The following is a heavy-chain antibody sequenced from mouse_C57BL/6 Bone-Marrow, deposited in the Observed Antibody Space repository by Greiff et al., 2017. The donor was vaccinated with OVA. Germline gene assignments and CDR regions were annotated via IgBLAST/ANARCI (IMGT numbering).Heavy chain of an antibody. CDR1: GFTFSSYA. Sequence: EVQRVESGGGLVKPGGSLKLSCAASGFTFSSYAMSWVRQTPEKRLEWVATISDGGSYTYYPDNVKGRFTISRDNAKNNLYLQMSHLKSEDTAMYYCARDEGGWFAYWGQGTLVTVSA. D-gene: IGHD1-1*02. CDR3: ARDEGGWFAY. J-gene: IGHJ3*01. CDR2: ISDGGSYT. V-gene: IGHV5-4*01.